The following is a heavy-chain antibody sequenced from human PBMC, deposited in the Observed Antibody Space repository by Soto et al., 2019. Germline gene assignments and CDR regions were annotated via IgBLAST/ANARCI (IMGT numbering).Heavy chain of an antibody. CDR1: GGSISSSSYY. Sequence: SETLSLTCTVSGGSISSSSYYWGWIRQPPGKGLEWIGSIYYSGSTYYNPSLKSRVTISVDTSKNQFSLKLSSVTAADTAVYYCARHGGDTKNWFDPWGQGTLVTVSS. CDR2: IYYSGST. CDR3: ARHGGDTKNWFDP. D-gene: IGHD3-10*01. V-gene: IGHV4-39*01. J-gene: IGHJ5*02.